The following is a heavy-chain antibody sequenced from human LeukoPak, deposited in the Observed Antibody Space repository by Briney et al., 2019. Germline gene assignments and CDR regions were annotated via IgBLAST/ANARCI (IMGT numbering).Heavy chain of an antibody. CDR2: ISSSSSLI. CDR1: GFTFVSYN. D-gene: IGHD3-16*02. V-gene: IGHV3-48*01. Sequence: GGSLRLSCAASGFTFVSYNMNWVRQAPGKGLEWVAYISSSSSLIYYAGSVKGRFTVSRDSAKRSLYLQMNSLRAEDTAVYYCARDRHYDYVWGTYRQDTFDFWGQGTLVTVSS. CDR3: ARDRHYDYVWGTYRQDTFDF. J-gene: IGHJ4*02.